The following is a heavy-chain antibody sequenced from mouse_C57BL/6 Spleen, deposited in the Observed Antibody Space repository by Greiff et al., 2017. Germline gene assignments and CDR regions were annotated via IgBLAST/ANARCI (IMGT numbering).Heavy chain of an antibody. CDR3: TRSGSSFSWFAY. CDR2: ISSGGDYI. D-gene: IGHD1-1*01. CDR1: GFTFSSYA. Sequence: EVMLVESGEGLVKPGGSLKLSCAASGFTFSSYAMSWVRQTPEKRLEWVAYISSGGDYIYYADTVKGRFTISRDNARNTLYLQMSSLKSEDTAMYYCTRSGSSFSWFAYWGQGTLVTVSA. J-gene: IGHJ3*01. V-gene: IGHV5-9-1*02.